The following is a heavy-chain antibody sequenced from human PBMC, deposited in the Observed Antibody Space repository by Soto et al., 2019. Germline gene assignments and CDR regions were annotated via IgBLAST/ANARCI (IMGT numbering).Heavy chain of an antibody. Sequence: QVQLVQSGAEVKKPGSSVKVSCKASGDTFSRYSITWVRQAPGHGLEWIGRIIPIFGIPTYAQKCQGRVTFPADESTSTAYMELSSLRSDDTAVYYCAREDRDRETGLVPAAIDGMDVWGQGTTVTVSS. CDR3: AREDRDRETGLVPAAIDGMDV. CDR1: GDTFSRYS. CDR2: IIPIFGIP. D-gene: IGHD2-2*01. V-gene: IGHV1-69*08. J-gene: IGHJ6*02.